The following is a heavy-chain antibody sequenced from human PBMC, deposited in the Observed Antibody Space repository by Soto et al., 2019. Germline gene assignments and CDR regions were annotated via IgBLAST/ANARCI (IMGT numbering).Heavy chain of an antibody. CDR2: INPSGSST. CDR3: ARAYSSSWYWFDP. CDR1: GYTFSSYY. D-gene: IGHD6-13*01. V-gene: IGHV1-46*01. J-gene: IGHJ5*02. Sequence: ASVKVSCKASGYTFSSYYMHWVRHAPGQGLEYMGIINPSGSSTSYTQKFQGRVTMTRDTSTSTAYMELSSLTSEDTAVYYCARAYSSSWYWFDPWGQGTLVTVSS.